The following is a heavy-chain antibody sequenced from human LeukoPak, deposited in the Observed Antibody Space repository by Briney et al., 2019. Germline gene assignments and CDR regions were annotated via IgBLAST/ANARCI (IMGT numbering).Heavy chain of an antibody. V-gene: IGHV1-24*01. Sequence: GASVKVSCKVSGYTLTELSMHWVRQAPGKGLEWMGGFDPEDGETIYAQKFQGRVTMTEDTSTDTAYMELSSLRSEDTAVYYCAVLGSYYYDSSGYPLGAFDIWGQGTMVTVSS. J-gene: IGHJ3*02. CDR3: AVLGSYYYDSSGYPLGAFDI. CDR1: GYTLTELS. CDR2: FDPEDGET. D-gene: IGHD3-22*01.